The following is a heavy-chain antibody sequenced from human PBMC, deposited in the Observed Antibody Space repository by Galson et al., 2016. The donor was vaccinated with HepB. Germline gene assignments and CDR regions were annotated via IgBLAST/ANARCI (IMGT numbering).Heavy chain of an antibody. CDR3: ARDHDWSFDY. D-gene: IGHD3-9*01. J-gene: IGHJ4*02. Sequence: SLRLSCAASGFIFSSYTMNWVRQAPGKGLEWVSFINPSSSPTYYADSVKGRFTFSRDNAKNSVYLQMNDLGDEDTAVYFCARDHDWSFDYWGQGILVTVSS. CDR1: GFIFSSYT. CDR2: INPSSSPT. V-gene: IGHV3-48*02.